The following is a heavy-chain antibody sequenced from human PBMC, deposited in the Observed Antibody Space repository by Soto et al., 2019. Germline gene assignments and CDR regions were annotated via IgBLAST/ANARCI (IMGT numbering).Heavy chain of an antibody. D-gene: IGHD1-26*01. CDR2: ISGSGGST. CDR3: AKDRRRSRISTDY. Sequence: GGSLRLSCAASGFTFSSYAMSWVRQAPGKGLEWVSAISGSGGSTYYADSVKGRFTISRDNSKNTLYLQMDSLRAEDTAVYYCAKDRRRSRISTDYWGQGTLVTVSS. CDR1: GFTFSSYA. V-gene: IGHV3-23*01. J-gene: IGHJ4*02.